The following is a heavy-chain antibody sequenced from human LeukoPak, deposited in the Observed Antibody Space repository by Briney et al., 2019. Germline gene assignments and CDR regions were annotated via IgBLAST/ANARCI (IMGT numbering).Heavy chain of an antibody. V-gene: IGHV1-3*01. D-gene: IGHD6-19*01. Sequence: ASVKVSCKASGYTFTNYAMHWVRQAPEQRLEWMGWINVGNGNTKYSQKFQGRVTITRDTSASTAYMELSSLRSEDTAVYYCARDHSSGWSKVGYYYYGLDVWGQGTTVTVSS. CDR3: ARDHSSGWSKVGYYYYGLDV. CDR1: GYTFTNYA. CDR2: INVGNGNT. J-gene: IGHJ6*02.